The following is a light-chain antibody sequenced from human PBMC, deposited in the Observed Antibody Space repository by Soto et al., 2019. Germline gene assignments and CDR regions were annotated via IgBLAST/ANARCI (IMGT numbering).Light chain of an antibody. CDR3: QSYGSISV. V-gene: IGLV6-57*03. CDR1: SGSIVSNY. CDR2: DDS. Sequence: NFMLTQPHSVAGSPGKTVTISCTRSSGSIVSNYVHWYQQRPGSAPNPVIYDDSQRPSGVPDRFSGYIDTSSNSASLTISGLEADDEADYFGQSYGSISVFGGGTKLTVL. J-gene: IGLJ3*02.